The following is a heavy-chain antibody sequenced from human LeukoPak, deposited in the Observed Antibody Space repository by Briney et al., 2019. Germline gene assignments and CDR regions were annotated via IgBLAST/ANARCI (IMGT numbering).Heavy chain of an antibody. CDR1: GFTFSSYN. V-gene: IGHV3-21*01. J-gene: IGHJ4*02. CDR2: ISSGTGYR. D-gene: IGHD2-21*02. CDR3: ARGVKLLNY. Sequence: GGSLRLSCAASGFTFSSYNMNWVRQAPGKGLECVSSISSGTGYRYYADSVKGRFTISRDNAENSLYLQMNSLRAEDTGVYYCARGVKLLNYWGQGTLVTVSS.